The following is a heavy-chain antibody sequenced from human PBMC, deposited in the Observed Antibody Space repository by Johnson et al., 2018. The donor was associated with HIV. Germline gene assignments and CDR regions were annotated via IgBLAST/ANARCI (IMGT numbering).Heavy chain of an antibody. Sequence: VQVVESGGGLVQPGGSLRLSCAASGFTFSSYWMSWVRQAPGKGLEWVANIKQDGSEKYYVDSVKGRFTISRDNAKNSLYLQMKSLRAEDTAVDYCARPGVEDFWSGKDALDIWGQGTMVTVSS. CDR2: IKQDGSEK. CDR1: GFTFSSYW. D-gene: IGHD3-3*01. V-gene: IGHV3-7*05. CDR3: ARPGVEDFWSGKDALDI. J-gene: IGHJ3*02.